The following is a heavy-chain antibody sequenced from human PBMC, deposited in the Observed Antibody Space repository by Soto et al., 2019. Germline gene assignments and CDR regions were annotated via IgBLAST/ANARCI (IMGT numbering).Heavy chain of an antibody. Sequence: ASVKVSCKASGYTFTSYCISWVLQAPGQGLEWMGWISAYNGNTNYAQKLQGRVTMTTDTSTSTAYMELRSLRSDDTAVYYCARSTVVTPSYLFDYWGQGTLVTVSS. V-gene: IGHV1-18*04. CDR1: GYTFTSYC. CDR3: ARSTVVTPSYLFDY. J-gene: IGHJ4*02. CDR2: ISAYNGNT. D-gene: IGHD4-17*01.